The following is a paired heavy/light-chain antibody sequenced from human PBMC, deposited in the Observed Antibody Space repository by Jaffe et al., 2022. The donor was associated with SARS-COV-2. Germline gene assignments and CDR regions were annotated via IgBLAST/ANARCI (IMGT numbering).Heavy chain of an antibody. V-gene: IGHV1-18*01. CDR3: ARVSGSGSYSFYYGMDV. CDR2: ISGNNGNT. CDR1: GYTFSSYG. Sequence: QVQLVQSGGEVKNSGASVKVSCKASGYTFSSYGISWVRQAPGQGLEWMGWISGNNGNTNYPQKLQGRVTMTTDTSTSTAYMELRSLRSDDTAVYYCARVSGSGSYSFYYGMDVWGQGTTVTVSS. J-gene: IGHJ6*02. D-gene: IGHD3-10*01.
Light chain of an antibody. CDR1: QSVDSY. Sequence: EIVLTQSPATLSLSPGERATLSCRASQSVDSYLAWYQQKPGQAPRLLIYDASNRATGIPARFSGSGSGTDFTLTISSLEPEDFAVYYCQHRSKWPLTFGGGTKVEIK. J-gene: IGKJ4*01. CDR2: DAS. V-gene: IGKV3-11*01. CDR3: QHRSKWPLT.